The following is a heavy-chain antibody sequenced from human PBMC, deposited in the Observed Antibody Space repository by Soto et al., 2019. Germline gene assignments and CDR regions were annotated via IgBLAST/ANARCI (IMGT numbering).Heavy chain of an antibody. CDR1: GGTFSSYT. CDR3: ARRRYGDADAFDI. CDR2: IIPILGIA. D-gene: IGHD4-17*01. Sequence: ASVKVSCKASGGTFSSYTISWVRQAPGQGLEWMGRIIPILGIANYAQKFQGRVTITADKSTSTAYMELSSLRSEDTAVYYCARRRYGDADAFDIWGQGTTVTVSS. V-gene: IGHV1-69*02. J-gene: IGHJ3*02.